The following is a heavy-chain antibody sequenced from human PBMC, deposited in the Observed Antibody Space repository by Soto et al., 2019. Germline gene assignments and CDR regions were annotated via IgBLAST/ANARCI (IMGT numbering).Heavy chain of an antibody. CDR2: IYYSGST. CDR1: GGSISSYY. J-gene: IGHJ4*02. Sequence: PSETLSLTCTVSGGSISSYYWSWIRQRPGKGLEWIGYIYYSGSTNYNPSLKSRVTISVDTSKNQFSLKLSSVTAADTAVYYCARTGIAVAGIFGYWGQGTLVTVSS. V-gene: IGHV4-59*01. CDR3: ARTGIAVAGIFGY. D-gene: IGHD6-19*01.